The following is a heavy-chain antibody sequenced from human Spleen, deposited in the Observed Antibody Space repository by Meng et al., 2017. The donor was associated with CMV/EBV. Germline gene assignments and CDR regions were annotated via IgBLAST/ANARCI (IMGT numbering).Heavy chain of an antibody. CDR3: ARYSSVPFDF. Sequence: ASVKVSCKASGYTFTSYDINWVRQATGQGLEWMGWMNPNSGNTGYAQKFQGRVTMTWNNSISTAYMEVSNLRSEDTAVYYCARYSSVPFDFWGQGTLVTVSS. D-gene: IGHD6-19*01. J-gene: IGHJ4*02. CDR2: MNPNSGNT. V-gene: IGHV1-8*01. CDR1: GYTFTSYD.